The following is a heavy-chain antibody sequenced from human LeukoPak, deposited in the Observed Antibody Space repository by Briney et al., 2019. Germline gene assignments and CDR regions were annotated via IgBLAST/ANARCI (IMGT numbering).Heavy chain of an antibody. D-gene: IGHD3-10*02. CDR3: AELGITLIGGV. CDR1: GFTFSSYE. J-gene: IGHJ6*04. CDR2: ISSSGRTI. V-gene: IGHV3-48*03. Sequence: GGSLRLSCAASGFTFSSYEMNWVRQAPGKGLEWVSYISSSGRTIYYADSVKGRFTISRDNAKNSLYLQMNSLRAEDTAVYYCAELGITLIGGVWGKGTTVTISS.